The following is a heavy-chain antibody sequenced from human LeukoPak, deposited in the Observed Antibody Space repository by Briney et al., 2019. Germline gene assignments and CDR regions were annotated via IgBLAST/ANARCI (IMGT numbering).Heavy chain of an antibody. CDR2: INSDGSST. CDR1: GFTFSSYW. V-gene: IGHV3-74*01. J-gene: IGHJ6*03. CDR3: ARVVRWLAPYYYYYMDV. D-gene: IGHD2-2*01. Sequence: PGGSLRLSCAASGFTFSSYWMHWVRQAPGKGLVWVSRINSDGSSTSYADSVKGRFTISRDNAKNALYLQMNSLRAEDTAVYYCARVVRWLAPYYYYYMDVWGKGTTVTISS.